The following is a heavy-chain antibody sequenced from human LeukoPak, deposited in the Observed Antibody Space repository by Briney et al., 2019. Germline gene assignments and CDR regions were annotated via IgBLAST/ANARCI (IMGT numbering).Heavy chain of an antibody. CDR1: GFTFSDYY. V-gene: IGHV3-11*01. D-gene: IGHD6-13*01. CDR3: ARRAAAGRCFDH. Sequence: GGSLRLSCAVSGFTFSDYYMSWIRQAPGKGLEWVSYISSGGSTISHADSVKGRFTISRDNAENSLYLQMNSLRAEDTAVYYCARRAAAGRCFDHWGQGTLVTVPS. J-gene: IGHJ4*02. CDR2: ISSGGSTI.